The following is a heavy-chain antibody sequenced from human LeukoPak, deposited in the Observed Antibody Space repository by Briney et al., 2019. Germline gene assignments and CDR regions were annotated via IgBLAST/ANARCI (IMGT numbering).Heavy chain of an antibody. D-gene: IGHD3-16*01. J-gene: IGHJ4*02. Sequence: GTLSLTCGVSGGSITSTNYWTWVRQPPGKGLEWIGEVNLQGSTNYNPSLMGRVAISVDMSENHISLQLTSVTAADTAVYYCARLSPDGGGGTYFDYWGQGTLVTVSS. CDR1: GGSITSTNY. CDR2: VNLQGST. CDR3: ARLSPDGGGGTYFDY. V-gene: IGHV4-4*02.